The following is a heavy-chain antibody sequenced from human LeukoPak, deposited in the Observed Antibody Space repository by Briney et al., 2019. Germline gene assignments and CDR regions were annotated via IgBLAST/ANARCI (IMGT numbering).Heavy chain of an antibody. V-gene: IGHV5-51*01. J-gene: IGHJ6*02. Sequence: GESLKISCKGSGYSFTSYWIGWVRQLPGKGLEWMGIIYPGDSDTRYTPSFQGQVTISADKTISTSYLQWSSLKASDTAIYYSARLGGDTAMAGYYYYGMDVWGQGTTVTVSS. CDR3: ARLGGDTAMAGYYYYGMDV. CDR1: GYSFTSYW. D-gene: IGHD5-18*01. CDR2: IYPGDSDT.